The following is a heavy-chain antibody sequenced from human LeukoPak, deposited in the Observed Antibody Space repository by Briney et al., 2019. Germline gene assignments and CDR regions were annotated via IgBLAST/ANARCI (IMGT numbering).Heavy chain of an antibody. D-gene: IGHD2-2*01. V-gene: IGHV3-9*01. CDR3: AKGKEWYQLEAAFDI. Sequence: GGSLRLSCAASGFTFDDYAMHWVRQAPGKGLEWVSGISWNSGSIGYADSVKGRFTISRDNAKNSLYLQMNSLRAEDTALYYCAKGKEWYQLEAAFDIWGQGTMVTVSS. J-gene: IGHJ3*02. CDR2: ISWNSGSI. CDR1: GFTFDDYA.